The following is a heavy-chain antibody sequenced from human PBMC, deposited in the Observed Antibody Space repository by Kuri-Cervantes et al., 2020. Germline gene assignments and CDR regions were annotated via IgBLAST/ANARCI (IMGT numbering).Heavy chain of an antibody. J-gene: IGHJ5*02. CDR1: GYTFTSYG. CDR2: ISAYNGDT. CDR3: AREPRIAARLWFDP. D-gene: IGHD6-6*01. V-gene: IGHV1-18*01. Sequence: ASVKVSCKASGYTFTSYGISWVRQAPGQGLEWMGWISAYNGDTNYAQKLQGRVTMTTDTSTSTACMELRSLRSDDTAVYYCAREPRIAARLWFDPWGQGTLVTVSS.